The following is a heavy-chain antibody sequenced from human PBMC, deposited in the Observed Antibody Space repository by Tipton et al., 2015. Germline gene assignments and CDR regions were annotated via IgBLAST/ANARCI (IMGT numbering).Heavy chain of an antibody. CDR1: AYSISSDYY. CDR2: ISHSGNT. J-gene: IGHJ3*02. V-gene: IGHV4-38-2*01. Sequence: TLSLTCAVSAYSISSDYYWGWIRQPPGKGLEWIGSISHSGNTYYNPSLKSRVTMSRDTSKNQFSLKLTSVTAADTAVYYCARHVSFYYDTHGSDALDIWAQGTMVTVSS. CDR3: ARHVSFYYDTHGSDALDI. D-gene: IGHD3-22*01.